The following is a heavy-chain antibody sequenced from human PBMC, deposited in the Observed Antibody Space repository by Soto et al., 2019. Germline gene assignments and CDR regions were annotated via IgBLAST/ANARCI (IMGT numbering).Heavy chain of an antibody. V-gene: IGHV5-10-1*01. CDR1: GYSFINYW. CDR3: ARLSSGYGLWDYYYGMDV. D-gene: IGHD5-12*01. CDR2: IDPRDSYT. Sequence: GESLKISCKGSGYSFINYWINWVRQMPDKGLEWMGRIDPRDSYTNYSPSFQGHVTTSADKSISTAYLQWSSLKASDTAMYYCARLSSGYGLWDYYYGMDVWGQGTTVTVSS. J-gene: IGHJ6*02.